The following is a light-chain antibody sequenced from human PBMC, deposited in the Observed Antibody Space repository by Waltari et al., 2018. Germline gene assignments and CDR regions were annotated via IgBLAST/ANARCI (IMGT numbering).Light chain of an antibody. V-gene: IGLV7-46*01. Sequence: QAVVTQEPSLTVSPGGTVTLTCGSSTGAVTSGHCPYWLQRKPGQAPRTLIYDTSNRVSWTPARFSGSLLGGKAALTLSGAQPEDEADYYCYSYTINTLGVFGGGTKVTVL. CDR2: DTS. CDR3: YSYTINTLGV. J-gene: IGLJ3*02. CDR1: TGAVTSGHC.